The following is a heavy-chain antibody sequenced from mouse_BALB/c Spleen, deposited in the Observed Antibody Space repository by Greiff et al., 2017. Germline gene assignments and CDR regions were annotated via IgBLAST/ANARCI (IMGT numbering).Heavy chain of an antibody. V-gene: IGHV6-6*02. J-gene: IGHJ3*01. CDR1: GFTFSNYW. Sequence: EVKLVESGGGLVQPGGSMKLSCVASGFTFSNYWMNWVRQSPEKGLEWVAEIRLKSNNYATHYAESVKGRFTISRDDSKSSVYLQMNNLRAEDTGIYYCTRTHYGSSWFAYWGQGTLVTVSA. CDR3: TRTHYGSSWFAY. D-gene: IGHD1-1*01. CDR2: IRLKSNNYAT.